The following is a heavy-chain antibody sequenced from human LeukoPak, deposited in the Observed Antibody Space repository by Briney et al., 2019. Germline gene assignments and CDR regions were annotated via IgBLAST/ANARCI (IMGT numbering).Heavy chain of an antibody. CDR1: GYTFTGYY. CDR3: ARGPQGYYDSSGYYHFHY. J-gene: IGHJ4*02. V-gene: IGHV1-2*02. CDR2: INPNSGGT. Sequence: GASVKVSCKASGYTFTGYYMHWVRQAPGQGLEWMGWINPNSGGTNYAQKFQGRVTMTRDTSISTAYMELSRLRSDDTAVYYCARGPQGYYDSSGYYHFHYWGQGTLVTVSS. D-gene: IGHD3-22*01.